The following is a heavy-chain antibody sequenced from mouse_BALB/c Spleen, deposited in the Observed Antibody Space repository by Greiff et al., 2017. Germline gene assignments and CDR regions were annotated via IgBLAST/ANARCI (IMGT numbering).Heavy chain of an antibody. J-gene: IGHJ4*01. D-gene: IGHD2-4*01. CDR3: ARWDYDYDYAMDY. Sequence: VQLKESGPELVKPGASVKMSCKASGYTFTSYVMHWVKQKPGQGLEWIGYINPYNDGTKYNEKFKGKATLTSDKSSSTAYMELSSLTSEDSAVYYCARWDYDYDYAMDYWGQGTSVTVSS. V-gene: IGHV1-14*01. CDR2: INPYNDGT. CDR1: GYTFTSYV.